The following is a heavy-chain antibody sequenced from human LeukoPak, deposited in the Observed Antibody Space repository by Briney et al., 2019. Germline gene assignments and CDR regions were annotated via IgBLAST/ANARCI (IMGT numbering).Heavy chain of an antibody. CDR1: GYTFTGCY. CDR2: INPNSGGT. V-gene: IGHV1-2*02. CDR3: WQLVRAGYYGMDV. D-gene: IGHD6-6*01. Sequence: ASVKVSCKASGYTFTGCYMHWVRQAPGQGLEWMGWINPNSGGTNYAQKFQGRVTMTRDTSISTAYMELSRLRFDDTAVYYCWQLVRAGYYGMDVWGQGTTVTVSS. J-gene: IGHJ6*02.